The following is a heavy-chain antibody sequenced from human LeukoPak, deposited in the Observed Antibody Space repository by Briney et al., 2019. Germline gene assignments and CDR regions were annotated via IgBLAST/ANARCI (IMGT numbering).Heavy chain of an antibody. D-gene: IGHD3-22*01. J-gene: IGHJ5*02. V-gene: IGHV5-51*01. CDR1: GYSFINYW. Sequence: HGESLKISCKGSGYSFINYWIAWVRQMPGKGLEWMGIIYPGDSSIRYSPSFQGQVTISADKSISTAYLQWSSLKASDTAMYYCARFLDSSGYYHLVPWGQGTLVTVSS. CDR2: IYPGDSSI. CDR3: ARFLDSSGYYHLVP.